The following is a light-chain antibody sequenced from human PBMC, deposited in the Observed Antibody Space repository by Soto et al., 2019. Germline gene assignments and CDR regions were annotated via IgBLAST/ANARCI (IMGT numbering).Light chain of an antibody. CDR1: QSVSSN. V-gene: IGKV3-15*01. Sequence: EIVMTQSPATLSVSLGDTATLSCRASQSVSSNLAWYQQKPGQAPRLLIYRVSTRATGIPARFSGSGSGTEFTLTISSLQSEDFAVYYCQQYNNWRGFGQGTKVEIK. J-gene: IGKJ1*01. CDR2: RVS. CDR3: QQYNNWRG.